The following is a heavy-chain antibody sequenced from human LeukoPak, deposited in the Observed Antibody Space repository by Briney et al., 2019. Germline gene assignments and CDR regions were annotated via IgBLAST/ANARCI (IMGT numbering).Heavy chain of an antibody. D-gene: IGHD3-22*01. CDR3: ARRRDSSGYEFDY. J-gene: IGHJ4*02. CDR1: VYTFTSYG. Sequence: ASVKVSCKASVYTFTSYGISWVRQAPGQGLEWMGWISAYNGNTNYAQKLQGRVTMTRDTSTSTVYMELSSLRSEDTAVYYCARRRDSSGYEFDYWGQGTLVRVSS. V-gene: IGHV1-18*01. CDR2: ISAYNGNT.